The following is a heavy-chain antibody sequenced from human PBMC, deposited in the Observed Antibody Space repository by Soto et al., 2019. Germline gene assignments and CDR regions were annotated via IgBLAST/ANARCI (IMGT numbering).Heavy chain of an antibody. CDR1: GFTFSSYG. J-gene: IGHJ4*02. Sequence: GRSLRLPCAASGFTFSSYGMHWVRQAPGKGLEWVAVIWYDGSNKYYADSVKGRFTISRDNSKNTLYLQMNSLRAEDTAVYYCARDSDFGVVIDYWGRGTLVTVSS. CDR3: ARDSDFGVVIDY. V-gene: IGHV3-33*01. CDR2: IWYDGSNK. D-gene: IGHD3-3*01.